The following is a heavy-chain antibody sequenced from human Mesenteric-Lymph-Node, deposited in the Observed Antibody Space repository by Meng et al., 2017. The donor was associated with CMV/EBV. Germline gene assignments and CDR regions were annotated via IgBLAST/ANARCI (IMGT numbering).Heavy chain of an antibody. V-gene: IGHV4-34*01. CDR1: GGSFSAYY. CDR3: ASLAPLNNTKDKIPSGH. Sequence: QVQLQQWGAGLLKPSETLSLTCAVYGGSFSAYYWSWIRQPPGKGLEWIGEINHSGSTNYNPSFKSRITISVDTSKNQFSLKLTSVTAADTAVYFCASLAPLNNTKDKIPSGHWGQGTLVTVSS. D-gene: IGHD1-14*01. CDR2: INHSGST. J-gene: IGHJ4*02.